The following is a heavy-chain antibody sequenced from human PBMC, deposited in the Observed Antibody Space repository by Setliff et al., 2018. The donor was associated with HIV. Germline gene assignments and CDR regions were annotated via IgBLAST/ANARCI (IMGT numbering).Heavy chain of an antibody. D-gene: IGHD1-26*01. V-gene: IGHV1-2*06. CDR1: GYTFTGYY. Sequence: VASVKVSCKTSGYTFTGYYIHWVRQAPGQGLEWMGRISPNTGGTVYAQKFQGRVNMTRDTSTNTVYMDLSRLRSGDTALYYCARGTRVGANDAFDVWGQGTMVTVSS. J-gene: IGHJ3*01. CDR3: ARGTRVGANDAFDV. CDR2: ISPNTGGT.